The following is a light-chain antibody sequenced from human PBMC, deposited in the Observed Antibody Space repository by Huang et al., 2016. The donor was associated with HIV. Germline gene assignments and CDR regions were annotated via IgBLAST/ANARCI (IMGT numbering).Light chain of an antibody. Sequence: EIIMTQSPATLSLSPGEGASLSCRANQSVATNLAWYLHRPGQSPRILICGASTRASGLPGRFSGSGSGTQFTLTVSCLQSEDFAVYYCQQYHNWPYTFGQGTKLEI. CDR3: QQYHNWPYT. CDR1: QSVATN. V-gene: IGKV3-15*01. CDR2: GAS. J-gene: IGKJ2*01.